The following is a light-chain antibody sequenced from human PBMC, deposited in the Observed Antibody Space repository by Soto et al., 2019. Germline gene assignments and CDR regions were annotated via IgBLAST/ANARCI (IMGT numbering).Light chain of an antibody. CDR2: KAS. CDR3: QQYNRYWT. V-gene: IGKV1-5*03. CDR1: QSISSW. Sequence: DIQMTQSPSTLSASVGDRVTITCPASQSISSWLAWYQQKPGKAPKLLIYKASSLESGVPSRFSGSGSGTEFTLTISSLQPDDFATYYCQQYNRYWTFGQGTRVEIK. J-gene: IGKJ1*01.